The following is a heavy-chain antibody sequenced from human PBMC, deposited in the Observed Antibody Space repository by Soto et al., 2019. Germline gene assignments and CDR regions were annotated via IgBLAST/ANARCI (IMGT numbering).Heavy chain of an antibody. J-gene: IGHJ6*02. CDR3: ASNGDYYYYGMDV. V-gene: IGHV3-33*01. CDR2: IWYDGSNK. Sequence: PGGSLRLSCAASGFTFSSYGRHWVRQAPGKGLEWVAVIWYDGSNKYYADSVKGRFTISRDNSKNTLYLQMNSLRAEDTAVYYCASNGDYYYYGMDVWGQGTTVTVYS. D-gene: IGHD4-17*01. CDR1: GFTFSSYG.